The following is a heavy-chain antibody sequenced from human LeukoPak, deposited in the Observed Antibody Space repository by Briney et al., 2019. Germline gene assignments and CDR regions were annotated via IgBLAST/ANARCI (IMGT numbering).Heavy chain of an antibody. D-gene: IGHD3-3*01. CDR2: ISSSGSTI. V-gene: IGHV3-11*04. CDR1: GFTFSDYY. J-gene: IGHJ4*02. Sequence: GGSLRLSCAASGFTFSDYYMSWIRQAPGKGLEWVSYISSSGSTIYYADSVKGRFTISRDNAKNSLYLQMNSLRAEDTAVYYCARGSETYYDFWSGYPFDYWDQGTLVTVSS. CDR3: ARGSETYYDFWSGYPFDY.